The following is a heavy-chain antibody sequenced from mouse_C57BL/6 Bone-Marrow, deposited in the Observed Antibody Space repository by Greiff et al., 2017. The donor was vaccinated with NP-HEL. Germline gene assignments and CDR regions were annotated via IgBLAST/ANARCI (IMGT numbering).Heavy chain of an antibody. V-gene: IGHV1-4*01. CDR1: GYTFTSYT. CDR2: INPSSGYT. CDR3: ARSDYGSSYFDV. Sequence: VQLQQSGAELARPGASVKMSCKASGYTFTSYTMHWVKQRPGQGLEWIGYINPSSGYTKYNQKFKDKATLTADKSSSTAYMQLSSLTSEDSAVYYCARSDYGSSYFDVWGTGTTVTVSS. J-gene: IGHJ1*03. D-gene: IGHD1-1*01.